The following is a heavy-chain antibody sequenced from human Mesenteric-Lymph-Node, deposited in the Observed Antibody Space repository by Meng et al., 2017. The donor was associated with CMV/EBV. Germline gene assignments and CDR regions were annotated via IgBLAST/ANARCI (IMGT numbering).Heavy chain of an antibody. CDR3: ARDLAGGFDY. J-gene: IGHJ4*02. D-gene: IGHD3-10*01. Sequence: LSCAFPGFTFSCFGLDWVRQAPGKGLEWVSSISSSSSYIYYADSVKGRFTNSRDNAKNSLFLQMNSLRAEDTATYYCARDLAGGFDYWGQGTLVTVSS. CDR2: ISSSSSYI. V-gene: IGHV3-21*01. CDR1: GFTFSCFG.